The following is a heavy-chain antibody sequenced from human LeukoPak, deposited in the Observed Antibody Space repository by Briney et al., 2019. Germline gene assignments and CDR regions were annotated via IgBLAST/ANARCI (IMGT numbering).Heavy chain of an antibody. CDR1: GGSISSYY. D-gene: IGHD3-22*01. Sequence: PSETLSLTCTVSGGSISSYYWSWIRQPPGKGLEWIGYIYYSGSTNYNPSLKSRVTISVDTSKNQFSLKLSSVTAAGTAVYYCARGRIDYDSSGYYDYWGQGTLVTVSS. CDR3: ARGRIDYDSSGYYDY. V-gene: IGHV4-59*01. J-gene: IGHJ4*02. CDR2: IYYSGST.